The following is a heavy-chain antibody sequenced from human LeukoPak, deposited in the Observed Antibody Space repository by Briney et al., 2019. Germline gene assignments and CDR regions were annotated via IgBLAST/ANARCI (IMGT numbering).Heavy chain of an antibody. CDR3: ARGSGWPAFFDY. CDR2: ISGSGGST. V-gene: IGHV3-23*01. D-gene: IGHD6-19*01. J-gene: IGHJ4*02. CDR1: GFTFSSYA. Sequence: GGSLRLSCAASGFTFSSYAMSWVRQAPGKGLEWVSAISGSGGSTYYADSVKGRFTISRDNAKNSLYLQMNSLRAEDTAVYYCARGSGWPAFFDYWGQGTLVTVSS.